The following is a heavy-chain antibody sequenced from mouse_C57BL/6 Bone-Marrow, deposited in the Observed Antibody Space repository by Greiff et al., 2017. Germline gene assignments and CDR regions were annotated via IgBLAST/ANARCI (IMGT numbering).Heavy chain of an antibody. D-gene: IGHD1-1*01. Sequence: QVQLQQPGPELVKPGASVTLSCKASGYTFTSYCMHWVKQRPGQGLEWIGMILPNSGSTNYTEKFYSKDTLTVNKSSSTASMQLSRLPSEYSAVYYCARATTGLVWGTGTAVTVSS. V-gene: IGHV1-64*01. J-gene: IGHJ1*03. CDR2: ILPNSGST. CDR3: ARATTGLV. CDR1: GYTFTSYC.